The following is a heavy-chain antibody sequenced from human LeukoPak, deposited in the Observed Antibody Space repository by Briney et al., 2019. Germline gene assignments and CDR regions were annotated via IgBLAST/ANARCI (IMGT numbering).Heavy chain of an antibody. CDR2: INYSGST. D-gene: IGHD2-8*01. CDR3: ARRRFVRGPDVVNPFDY. V-gene: IGHV4-39*01. Sequence: SSETLSLTCTVSGGSISSGSYYWSWIRQPPGKGLEWIGSINYSGSTYYNPSLKSRVTISVDTSKNQFSLKLSSVTAADTAVYYCARRRFVRGPDVVNPFDYWGQGTLVTVSS. J-gene: IGHJ4*02. CDR1: GGSISSGSYY.